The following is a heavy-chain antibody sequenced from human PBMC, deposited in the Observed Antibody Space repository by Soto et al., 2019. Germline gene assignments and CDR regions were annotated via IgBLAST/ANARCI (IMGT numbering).Heavy chain of an antibody. Sequence: SETLSLTCAVSGGSISSGGYSWSWIRQPPGKGLEWIGYIYHSGSTYYNPSLKSRVTISVDRSKNHFSLKLSSVTAADTAVYYCARDRGIAVSGTLDYWGQGALVTVSS. V-gene: IGHV4-30-2*01. D-gene: IGHD6-19*01. CDR2: IYHSGST. CDR3: ARDRGIAVSGTLDY. CDR1: GGSISSGGYS. J-gene: IGHJ4*02.